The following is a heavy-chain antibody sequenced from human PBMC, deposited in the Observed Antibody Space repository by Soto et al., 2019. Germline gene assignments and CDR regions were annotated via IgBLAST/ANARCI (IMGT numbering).Heavy chain of an antibody. V-gene: IGHV4-59*01. CDR3: ARSPFKGRGSGSYLVDV. D-gene: IGHD3-10*01. Sequence: SQTLSLTCTVSGGSISSYYWSWIRQPPGKGLEWIGYIYYSGSTNYNPSLKSRVTISVDTSKNQFSLKLSSVTAADTAVYYCARSPFKGRGSGSYLVDVWGKGTTVTVSS. CDR1: GGSISSYY. J-gene: IGHJ6*04. CDR2: IYYSGST.